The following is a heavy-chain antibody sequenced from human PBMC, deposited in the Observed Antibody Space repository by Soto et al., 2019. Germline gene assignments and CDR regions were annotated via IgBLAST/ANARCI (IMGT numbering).Heavy chain of an antibody. CDR2: IYYSGTP. V-gene: IGHV4-30-4*01. J-gene: IGHJ4*02. Sequence: TLSLTCTVSGGSISSGVYYWSWLRLLPEKGLEWIGYIYYSGTPHYHPSLENRGIISVDTSKNQFSLKLSSVTASGTAVYYCASGGPDSSGYHVYRGQGTPVTVSS. CDR3: ASGGPDSSGYHVY. CDR1: GGSISSGVYY. D-gene: IGHD3-22*01.